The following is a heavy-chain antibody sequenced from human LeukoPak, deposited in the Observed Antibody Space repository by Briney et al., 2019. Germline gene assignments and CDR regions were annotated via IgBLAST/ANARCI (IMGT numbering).Heavy chain of an antibody. Sequence: PGGSLRLSCAASGLTFSSYWMGWVRQAPGKGLEWVASIRPDGSEKYYVDSVKGRFTISRDNAKSSLYLQMNSLRAEDTAVYYCARDRSTTVVTSFYYYYGMDVWGQGTTVTVSS. CDR2: IRPDGSEK. CDR1: GLTFSSYW. D-gene: IGHD4-23*01. J-gene: IGHJ6*02. CDR3: ARDRSTTVVTSFYYYYGMDV. V-gene: IGHV3-7*01.